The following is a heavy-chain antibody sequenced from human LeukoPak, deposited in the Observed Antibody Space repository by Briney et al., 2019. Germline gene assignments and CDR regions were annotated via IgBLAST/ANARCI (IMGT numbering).Heavy chain of an antibody. J-gene: IGHJ4*02. Sequence: ASVKVSCKASGYTFTSYDFNWVRQATGQRPEWKGWMSPNSGDTGYAQKFQDRVTMTRNTSISTAYMELSSLRSDDTAVYYCARGPPNWGYDYWGPGTLVTVSS. D-gene: IGHD7-27*01. V-gene: IGHV1-8*01. CDR1: GYTFTSYD. CDR2: MSPNSGDT. CDR3: ARGPPNWGYDY.